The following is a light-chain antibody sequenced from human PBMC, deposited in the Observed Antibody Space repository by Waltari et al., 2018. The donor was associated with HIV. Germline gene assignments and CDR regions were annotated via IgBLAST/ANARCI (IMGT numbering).Light chain of an antibody. Sequence: SELTQDPVVSVALGQTIKIRCQGDSLRSFFANWYQHRPGQAPVLVVYGGHRRPSGIPARFSASNSGNTSSLIISNSQAVDEADYFCHSRDTDGDHYVFGSGTRVIV. CDR2: GGH. CDR3: HSRDTDGDHYV. V-gene: IGLV3-19*01. J-gene: IGLJ1*01. CDR1: SLRSFF.